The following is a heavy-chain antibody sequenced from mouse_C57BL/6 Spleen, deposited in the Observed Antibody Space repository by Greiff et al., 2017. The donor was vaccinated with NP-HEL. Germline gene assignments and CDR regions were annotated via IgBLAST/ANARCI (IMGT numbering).Heavy chain of an antibody. CDR1: GFSLTSYG. V-gene: IGHV2-5*01. CDR3: GKNRVTGTGAMDY. J-gene: IGHJ4*01. D-gene: IGHD4-1*01. CDR2: IWRGGST. Sequence: VKLQQSGPGLVQPSQSLSITCTVSGFSLTSYGVHWVRQSPGKGLEWLGVIWRGGSTDYNAAFMSRLSITKDNSKNQVFFKMNSLQADDTAIYYCGKNRVTGTGAMDYWGQGTSVTVSS.